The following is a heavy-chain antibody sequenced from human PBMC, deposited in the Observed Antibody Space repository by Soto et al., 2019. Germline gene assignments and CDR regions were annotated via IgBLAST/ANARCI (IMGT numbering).Heavy chain of an antibody. CDR1: GFSFSGYA. V-gene: IGHV3-64*01. Sequence: LRLSCVASGFSFSGYAMHWVRQAPGKGLEYVSAISSNGDTTNYANSVKGRFTISRDNSKNTLYLQMGSLRAEDMAVYYCARSGWYDARFDPWGQGTLVTVSS. CDR2: ISSNGDTT. J-gene: IGHJ5*02. D-gene: IGHD6-19*01. CDR3: ARSGWYDARFDP.